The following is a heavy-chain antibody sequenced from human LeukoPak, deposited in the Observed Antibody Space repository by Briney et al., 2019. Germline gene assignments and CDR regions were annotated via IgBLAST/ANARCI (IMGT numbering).Heavy chain of an antibody. CDR1: GYTFTGYY. Sequence: ASVKVSCKASGYTFTGYYMHWVRQAPGQGLEWMGWINPNSGGTNYAQKFQGRVTMTRDTSISTAYMELSRLRSDDTAVYYCAIWRGDCSSTSCYRLYFDYWAREPWSPSPQ. CDR2: INPNSGGT. D-gene: IGHD2-2*02. V-gene: IGHV1-2*02. CDR3: AIWRGDCSSTSCYRLYFDY. J-gene: IGHJ4*02.